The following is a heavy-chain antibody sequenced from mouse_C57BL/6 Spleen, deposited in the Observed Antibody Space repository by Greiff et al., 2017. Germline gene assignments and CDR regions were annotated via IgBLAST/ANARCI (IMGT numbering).Heavy chain of an antibody. CDR3: ARHEGGYDYDDYFDY. D-gene: IGHD2-4*01. J-gene: IGHJ2*01. Sequence: VKLMESGAELVKPGASVKLSCKASGYTFTEYTIHWVKQRSGQGLEWIGWFYPGSGSIKYNEKFKDKATLTADKSSSTVYMELSRLTSEDSAVYFCARHEGGYDYDDYFDYWGQGTTLTVSS. CDR1: GYTFTEYT. CDR2: FYPGSGSI. V-gene: IGHV1-62-2*01.